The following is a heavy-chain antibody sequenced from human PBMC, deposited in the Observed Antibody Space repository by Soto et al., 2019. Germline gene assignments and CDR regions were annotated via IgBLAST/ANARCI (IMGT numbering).Heavy chain of an antibody. CDR3: AKDQYYYDSSGYGY. Sequence: GGSLRLSCAASGFTFSSYGMHWVRQAPGKGLEWVAVISYDGSNKYYADSVKGRFTISRDNSKNTLYLQMNSLRAEDMAVYYCAKDQYYYDSSGYGYWGQGTLVTVSS. CDR1: GFTFSSYG. J-gene: IGHJ4*02. D-gene: IGHD3-22*01. V-gene: IGHV3-30*18. CDR2: ISYDGSNK.